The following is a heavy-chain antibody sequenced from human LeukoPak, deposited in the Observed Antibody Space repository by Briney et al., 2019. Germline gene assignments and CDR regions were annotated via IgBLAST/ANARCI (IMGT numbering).Heavy chain of an antibody. CDR2: IYYSRST. CDR1: GGSVSSGSYY. D-gene: IGHD2-15*01. J-gene: IGHJ4*02. V-gene: IGHV4-61*01. Sequence: SETLSLTCTVSGGSVSSGSYYWSWIRPPPGKGLEWVGYIYYSRSTNYNPSLKSRVTISVDTSKNQFSLKLSSVTAADTAVYYCARACSGGSCYSYTFDYWGQGTLVTVSS. CDR3: ARACSGGSCYSYTFDY.